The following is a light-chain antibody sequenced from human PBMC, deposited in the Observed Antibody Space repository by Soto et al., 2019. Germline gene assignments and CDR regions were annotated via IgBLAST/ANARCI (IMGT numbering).Light chain of an antibody. Sequence: VLSQSPATLSLSPEPSATHSCRPSQSVKTFLVWYQHRPGQAPRVLIYDASHRASGIPARFSGSGSGTDFTLTISSLEPEDAALYYCQQRSNWPPITFGQGTRLEIK. J-gene: IGKJ5*01. CDR1: QSVKTF. CDR3: QQRSNWPPIT. CDR2: DAS. V-gene: IGKV3-11*01.